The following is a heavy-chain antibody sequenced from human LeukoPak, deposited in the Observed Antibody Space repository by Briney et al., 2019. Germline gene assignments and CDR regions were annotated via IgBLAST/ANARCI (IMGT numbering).Heavy chain of an antibody. CDR1: GFTFSSYA. V-gene: IGHV3-30*04. CDR2: ISFDGSNK. J-gene: IGHJ4*02. Sequence: PGGSLRLSCAASGFTFSSYAMHWVRQAPGKGLEWVAVISFDGSNKYYADSVKGRFTISRDNAKKSLHLQMNSLRAEDTAVYYCARDLSVGAKPDLGFDYWGQGTLVTVSS. D-gene: IGHD1-26*01. CDR3: ARDLSVGAKPDLGFDY.